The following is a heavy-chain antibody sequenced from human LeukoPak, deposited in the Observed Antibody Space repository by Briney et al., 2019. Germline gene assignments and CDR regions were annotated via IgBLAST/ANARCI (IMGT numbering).Heavy chain of an antibody. CDR3: ARAWRPDTATVPYYFDY. Sequence: ASVKVSCKASGYTFTGYYMHWVRQAPGQGLEWMGWINPNSGGTNYAQKFQGWVTMTRDTSISTAYMELSRLRSDDTAVYYCARAWRPDTATVPYYFDYWGQGTLVTVSS. CDR2: INPNSGGT. D-gene: IGHD5-18*01. J-gene: IGHJ4*02. V-gene: IGHV1-2*04. CDR1: GYTFTGYY.